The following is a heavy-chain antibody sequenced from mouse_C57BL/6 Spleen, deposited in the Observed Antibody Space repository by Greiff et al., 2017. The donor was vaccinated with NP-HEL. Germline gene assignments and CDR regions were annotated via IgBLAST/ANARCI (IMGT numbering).Heavy chain of an antibody. V-gene: IGHV1-55*01. CDR1: GYTFTSYW. Sequence: QVQLKQPGAELVKPGASVKMSCKASGYTFTSYWITWVKQRPGQGLEWIGDIYPGSGSTNYNEKFKSKATLTVDTSSSTAYMQLSSLTSEDSAVYYCARDTTVVDWDFDVWGTGTTVTVSS. D-gene: IGHD1-1*01. CDR3: ARDTTVVDWDFDV. J-gene: IGHJ1*03. CDR2: IYPGSGST.